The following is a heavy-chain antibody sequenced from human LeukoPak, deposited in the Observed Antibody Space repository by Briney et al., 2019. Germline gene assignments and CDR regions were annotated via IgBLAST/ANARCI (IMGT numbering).Heavy chain of an antibody. CDR1: GGSFSGHY. CDR3: ARPRYGSGSLDS. D-gene: IGHD3-10*01. J-gene: IGHJ4*02. CDR2: INHSGST. Sequence: SETLSLTCAVYGGSFSGHYWTWIRQPPGMGLEWIGEINHSGSTTYNPSLNTRVTISVDTSKNQISLQLSSVTAADTAVYYCARPRYGSGSLDSWGQGTLVTVSS. V-gene: IGHV4-34*01.